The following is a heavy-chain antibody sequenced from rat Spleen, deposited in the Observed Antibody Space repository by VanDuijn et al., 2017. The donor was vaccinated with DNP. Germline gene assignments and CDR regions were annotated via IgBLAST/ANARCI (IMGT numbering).Heavy chain of an antibody. Sequence: QVQLQQSGGELAKPGSSVKISCKASGYTFTSYYIGWIKQTTGQGLEYIGYINTGSGGTNYNEKFKGKATLTVDKSSSTAFMQLSSLTPDDSAVYYCASGKYNWFAYWGQGTLVTVSS. D-gene: IGHD4-3*01. CDR3: ASGKYNWFAY. J-gene: IGHJ3*01. CDR1: GYTFTSYY. CDR2: INTGSGGT. V-gene: IGHV1-43*01.